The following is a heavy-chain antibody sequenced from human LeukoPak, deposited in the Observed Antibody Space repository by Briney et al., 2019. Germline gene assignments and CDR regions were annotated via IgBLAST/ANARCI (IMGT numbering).Heavy chain of an antibody. J-gene: IGHJ4*02. Sequence: GGSLRLSCAASGFTFSSYSMNWVHQAPGKGLEWVSSISSSSSYIYYADSVKGRFTISRDNAKNSLYLQMNSLRAEDTAVYYCARVGLELRYYFDYWGQGTLVTVSS. V-gene: IGHV3-21*01. CDR1: GFTFSSYS. CDR3: ARVGLELRYYFDY. D-gene: IGHD1-7*01. CDR2: ISSSSSYI.